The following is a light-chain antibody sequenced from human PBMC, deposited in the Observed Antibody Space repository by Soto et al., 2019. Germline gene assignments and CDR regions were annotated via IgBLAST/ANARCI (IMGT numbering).Light chain of an antibody. CDR2: GNS. CDR1: SSNIGAGYD. V-gene: IGLV1-40*01. CDR3: LSYDSSLSGWV. J-gene: IGLJ3*02. Sequence: QSVLTQPPSVSGAPGQRVTISCTGSSSNIGAGYDVHWYQQLPGTAPKLLIYGNSNRPSGVPDRFSGSKSGTSGSLAITGLQPDDQADYYCLSYDSSLSGWVFGGGTKLTVL.